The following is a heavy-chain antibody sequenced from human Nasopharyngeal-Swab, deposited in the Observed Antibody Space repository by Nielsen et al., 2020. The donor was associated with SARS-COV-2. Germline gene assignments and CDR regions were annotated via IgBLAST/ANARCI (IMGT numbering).Heavy chain of an antibody. CDR3: ASERSSRLGEGTFDY. Sequence: GVLKISCAASGFTFSSYSMNWVCQAPGKGLEWVSSISSSSSYIYYADSVKGRFTISRDNAKNSLYLQMDSLRAEYTAVYYCASERSSRLGEGTFDYWGQGTLVTVSS. CDR1: GFTFSSYS. D-gene: IGHD3-16*01. J-gene: IGHJ4*02. CDR2: ISSSSSYI. V-gene: IGHV3-21*01.